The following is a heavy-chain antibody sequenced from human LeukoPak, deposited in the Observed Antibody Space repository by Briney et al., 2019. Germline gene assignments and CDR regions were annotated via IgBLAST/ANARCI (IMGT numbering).Heavy chain of an antibody. V-gene: IGHV1-8*03. J-gene: IGHJ3*02. CDR3: ASRRAQGWNDAFDI. Sequence: ASVKVSCKASGYTFTSYDINWVRQATGQGLEWMGWMNPNSGNTGYAQKFQGRVTITRNTSISTAYMEVSSLRSEDTAVYYCASRRAQGWNDAFDIWGRGTMVTVSS. CDR2: MNPNSGNT. CDR1: GYTFTSYD. D-gene: IGHD1-1*01.